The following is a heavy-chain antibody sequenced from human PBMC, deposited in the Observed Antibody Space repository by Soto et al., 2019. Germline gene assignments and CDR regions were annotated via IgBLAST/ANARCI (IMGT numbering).Heavy chain of an antibody. CDR3: ARAYTGRLPRRADYYYALDV. V-gene: IGHV3-13*05. J-gene: IGHJ6*02. D-gene: IGHD2-15*01. Sequence: WGSLRLSCTASGFSFSDYDIHFFRQSAVKCREWVSTIGAARDPYYTGSVKHRFTISRENARNSMFLQMNSVTVGDTAVYYCARAYTGRLPRRADYYYALDVWGQGIMVTVSS. CDR1: GFSFSDYD. CDR2: IGAARDP.